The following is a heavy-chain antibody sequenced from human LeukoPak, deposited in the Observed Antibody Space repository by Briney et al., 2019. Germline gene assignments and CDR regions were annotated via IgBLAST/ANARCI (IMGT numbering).Heavy chain of an antibody. CDR2: IYSTGST. V-gene: IGHV4-59*08. CDR1: GGSISSSY. J-gene: IGHJ4*02. CDR3: AGHLSGTTALDY. D-gene: IGHD4-4*01. Sequence: PSETLSLTCTVSGGSISSSYWSWIRQPPGKGLEWIGYIYSTGSTKYSPSLKSRVTMSVDKSKNQFSLKLSSVTAADTAVYYCAGHLSGTTALDYWGQGTLVTVSS.